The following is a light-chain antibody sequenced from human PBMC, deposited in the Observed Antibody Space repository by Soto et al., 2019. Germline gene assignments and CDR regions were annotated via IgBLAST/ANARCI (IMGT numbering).Light chain of an antibody. CDR3: MQALQTPDT. CDR1: QSLLHSNGYNY. V-gene: IGKV2-28*01. CDR2: LGS. J-gene: IGKJ2*01. Sequence: DIVMTQSPLSLPVTPGEPASISCRSSQSLLHSNGYNYLDWYLQKPGQSPQLLIYLGSNRASGVPDRFSGSGLSTKFTMKISRVEAEDVGVYYCMQALQTPDTFGQGTKLEIK.